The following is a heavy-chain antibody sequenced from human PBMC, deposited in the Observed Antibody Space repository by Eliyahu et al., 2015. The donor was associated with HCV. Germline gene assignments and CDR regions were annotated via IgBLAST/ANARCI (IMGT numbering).Heavy chain of an antibody. CDR2: ISAYNGHT. V-gene: IGHV1-18*01. Sequence: QVQLVQSGAEVKKPGASVKVSCKTSGYIFISYGISWVRQAPGQGLEWMGWISAYNGHTNYAQKVQGRVTMTTDTSTSTAYMELRSLRSDDTAVYYCARDRPRVTAIHYGMDVWGQGTTVTVSS. J-gene: IGHJ6*02. CDR3: ARDRPRVTAIHYGMDV. D-gene: IGHD2-21*02. CDR1: GYIFISYG.